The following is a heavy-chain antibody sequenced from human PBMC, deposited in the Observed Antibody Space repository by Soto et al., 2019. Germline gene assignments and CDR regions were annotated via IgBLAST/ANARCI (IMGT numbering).Heavy chain of an antibody. V-gene: IGHV4-4*02. J-gene: IGHJ4*02. Sequence: QVQLQESGPGLVKPSGTLTLTCVVSGGSISNNNWWSWVRQPPTKGLERIGEVYHSGSTDYNPSLKGRVTMSLDKSNNQFSLKLTSVTAADTAVYYCVTRTYHFQFHSWGQGTLVTVSS. CDR2: VYHSGST. CDR3: VTRTYHFQFHS. D-gene: IGHD3-16*02. CDR1: GGSISNNNW.